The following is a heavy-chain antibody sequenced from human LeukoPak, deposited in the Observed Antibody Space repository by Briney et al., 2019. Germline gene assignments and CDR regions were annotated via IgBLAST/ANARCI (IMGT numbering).Heavy chain of an antibody. Sequence: VASVKVSCKASGGTFSSYAISWVRQAPGQGLEWMGRIIPIFGTANYAQKFQGRVTITADESTSTAYMELSSLRSEDTAVYYCARDQGIAAAPSAFDIWGQGTMVTVSS. D-gene: IGHD6-13*01. CDR2: IIPIFGTA. J-gene: IGHJ3*02. V-gene: IGHV1-69*13. CDR3: ARDQGIAAAPSAFDI. CDR1: GGTFSSYA.